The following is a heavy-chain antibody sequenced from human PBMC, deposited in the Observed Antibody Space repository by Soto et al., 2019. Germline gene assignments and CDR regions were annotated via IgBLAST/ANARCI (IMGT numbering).Heavy chain of an antibody. V-gene: IGHV3-30-3*01. J-gene: IGHJ5*02. Sequence: GGSLRLSCAASGFTFSSYAMHWVRQAPGKGLEWVAVISYDGSNKYYADSVKGRFTVSRDNSKNSLYLQMNSLRAEDTAVYYCAREWYYGSGSYPAVGWFDPWGQGTLVTVSS. CDR1: GFTFSSYA. D-gene: IGHD3-10*01. CDR3: AREWYYGSGSYPAVGWFDP. CDR2: ISYDGSNK.